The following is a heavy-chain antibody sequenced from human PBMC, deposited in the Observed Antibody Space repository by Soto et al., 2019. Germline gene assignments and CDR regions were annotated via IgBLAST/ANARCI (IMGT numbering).Heavy chain of an antibody. CDR3: AKDRVTMVRGVIILPPYYMDV. J-gene: IGHJ6*03. CDR2: ISGSGGST. D-gene: IGHD3-10*01. V-gene: IGHV3-23*01. CDR1: GFTFSSYA. Sequence: GGSLRLSCAASGFTFSSYAMSWVRQAPGKGLEWVSAISGSGGSTYYADSVKGRFTISRDNSKNTLYLQMNSLRAEDTAVYYCAKDRVTMVRGVIILPPYYMDVWGKGTTVTVSS.